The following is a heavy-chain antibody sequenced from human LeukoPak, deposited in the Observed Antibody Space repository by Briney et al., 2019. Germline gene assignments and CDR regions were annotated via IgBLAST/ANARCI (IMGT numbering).Heavy chain of an antibody. J-gene: IGHJ4*02. V-gene: IGHV3-48*01. D-gene: IGHD5-24*01. Sequence: GGSLRLSCVASGFTFRIYGMNWVRQAPGKGPEWVSYISHTSDSILYADSVKGRFTMSRDNAKKSLYLQMNSLRAEDSAVYYCARATRNGYDYWGQGTLVTVSS. CDR2: ISHTSDSI. CDR3: ARATRNGYDY. CDR1: GFTFRIYG.